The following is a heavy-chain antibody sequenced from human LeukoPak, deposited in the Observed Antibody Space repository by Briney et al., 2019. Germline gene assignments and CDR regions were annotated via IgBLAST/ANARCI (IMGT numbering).Heavy chain of an antibody. Sequence: SETLSFTCTVSGGSISSYYWSSIRQPPGKGLEWIGYIYYSGSTNYNPSLKSRVTISVDTSKNQFSLKLSSVTAADTAVYYCARSGLLWFGESPFDYWGQGTLVTVSS. J-gene: IGHJ4*02. CDR2: IYYSGST. D-gene: IGHD3-10*01. V-gene: IGHV4-59*01. CDR3: ARSGLLWFGESPFDY. CDR1: GGSISSYY.